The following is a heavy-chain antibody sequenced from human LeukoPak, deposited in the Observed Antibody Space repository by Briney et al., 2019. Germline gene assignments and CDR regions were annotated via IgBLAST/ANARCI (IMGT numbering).Heavy chain of an antibody. CDR1: GFTFDDYA. CDR2: ISWNSGSI. V-gene: IGHV3-9*01. CDR3: ARVTGNNWFDP. Sequence: GRSLRLSCAASGFTFDDYAMHWVRQAPGEGLEWVSGISWNSGSIVYADSVKGRFTISRDNAKNSPYLQMNSLRAEDTAFYYCARVTGNNWFDPWGQGTLVTVSS. D-gene: IGHD1-20*01. J-gene: IGHJ5*02.